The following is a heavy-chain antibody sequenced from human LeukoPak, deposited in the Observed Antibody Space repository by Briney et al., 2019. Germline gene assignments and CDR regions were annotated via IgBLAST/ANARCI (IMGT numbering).Heavy chain of an antibody. J-gene: IGHJ4*02. CDR3: AREQGIYYYDSSGFDY. Sequence: SETLSLTCTVSGGSISSNYWSWIRQPPGKGLEWIGYIYYSGSTNYNPSLKSRVTISVDTSKNQFSLKLSSVTAADTAVYYCAREQGIYYYDSSGFDYWGQGTLVTVSS. CDR2: IYYSGST. V-gene: IGHV4-59*01. D-gene: IGHD3-22*01. CDR1: GGSISSNY.